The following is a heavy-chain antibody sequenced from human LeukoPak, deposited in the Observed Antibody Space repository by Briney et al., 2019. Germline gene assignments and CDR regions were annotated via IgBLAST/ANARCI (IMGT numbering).Heavy chain of an antibody. Sequence: GGPLRLSCAASGFTFSNAWMSWVRQAPGKGLEWVGRIKSKTDGGTTDYAAPVKGRFTISRDDSKNTLYLQMNSLKTEGTAVYYCTTVPRSSWYLNFDYWGQGTLVTVSS. CDR2: IKSKTDGGTT. V-gene: IGHV3-15*01. CDR3: TTVPRSSWYLNFDY. D-gene: IGHD6-13*01. CDR1: GFTFSNAW. J-gene: IGHJ4*02.